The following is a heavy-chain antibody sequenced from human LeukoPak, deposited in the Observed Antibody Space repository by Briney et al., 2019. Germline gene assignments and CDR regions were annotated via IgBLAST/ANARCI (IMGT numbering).Heavy chain of an antibody. V-gene: IGHV3-74*01. CDR1: GFAFSNYW. J-gene: IGHJ6*02. CDR3: ARGGCSAGSCYVSYGVDV. D-gene: IGHD2-15*01. CDR2: INGDGSIT. Sequence: GGSLRLSCAASGFAFSNYWVHWVRQAPGKGLVWVSRINGDGSITTYADSVKGRFTICRDNAKNTLFLQMNSLRAEDTAVYYCARGGCSAGSCYVSYGVDVWGQGTTVTVSS.